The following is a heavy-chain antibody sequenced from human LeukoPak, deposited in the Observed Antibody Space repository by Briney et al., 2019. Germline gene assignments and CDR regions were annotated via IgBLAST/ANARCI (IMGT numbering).Heavy chain of an antibody. D-gene: IGHD2-15*01. CDR3: ASVRLGYCTAGSCSPVDY. CDR2: IYTSGGT. J-gene: IGHJ4*02. V-gene: IGHV4-61*02. Sequence: PSQTLSLTCAVSGGSISSGSYYWSWIRQPAGKGLEWIGRIYTSGGTNYNPSLKSRVTISVDTSKNQFSLKLSSVTAADTAVYHCASVRLGYCTAGSCSPVDYWGQGTLVTVSS. CDR1: GGSISSGSYY.